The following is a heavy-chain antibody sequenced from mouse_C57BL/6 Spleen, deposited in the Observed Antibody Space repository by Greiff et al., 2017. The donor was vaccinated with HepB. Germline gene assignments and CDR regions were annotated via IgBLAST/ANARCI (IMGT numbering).Heavy chain of an antibody. Sequence: VQGVESGPGLVAPSQSLSITCTVSGFSLTSYAISWVRQPPGKGLEWLGVIWTGGGTNYNSALKSRLSISKDNSKSQVFLKMNSLQTDDTARYYCARMDPYYYGSSYSAMDYWGQGTSVTVSS. V-gene: IGHV2-9-1*01. J-gene: IGHJ4*01. CDR2: IWTGGGT. CDR1: GFSLTSYA. D-gene: IGHD1-1*01. CDR3: ARMDPYYYGSSYSAMDY.